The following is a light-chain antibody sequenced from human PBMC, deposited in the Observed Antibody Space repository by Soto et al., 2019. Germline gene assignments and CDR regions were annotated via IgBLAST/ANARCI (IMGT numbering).Light chain of an antibody. CDR2: DVN. CDR1: SSDVGGDNY. J-gene: IGLJ3*02. CDR3: CSYAGSSTWV. V-gene: IGLV2-11*01. Sequence: QSALTQPRSVSGSPGQSVTISCTGTSSDVGGDNYVSWYQQLPGKAPKLLIFDVNERPSGVPDRFSVSKSDNAASLTISGLQAEDEADYYCCSYAGSSTWVFGGGTKLTVL.